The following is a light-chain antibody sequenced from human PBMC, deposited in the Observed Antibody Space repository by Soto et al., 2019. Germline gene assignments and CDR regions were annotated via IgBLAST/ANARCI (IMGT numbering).Light chain of an antibody. CDR1: QGLLHSNGYNY. CDR2: LGS. Sequence: DIVMTQSPLSLPVTPGEPASISCRSSQGLLHSNGYNYLDWYLQKPGQSPQLLIYLGSNRASGVPDRFSGSGSGTDFTLTISSLQPEDFATYYCQQLTNFRFTFGQGTKLDIK. V-gene: IGKV2-28*01. CDR3: QQLTNFRFT. J-gene: IGKJ2*01.